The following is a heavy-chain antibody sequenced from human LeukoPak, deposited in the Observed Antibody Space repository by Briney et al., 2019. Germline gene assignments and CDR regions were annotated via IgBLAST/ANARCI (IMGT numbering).Heavy chain of an antibody. V-gene: IGHV4-61*02. CDR3: AREAVRHYYDSSGYHNWFDP. CDR2: IYTSGST. J-gene: IGHJ5*02. Sequence: TLSLTCTVSGGSISSGSYYWSWIRQPAGKGLEWIGRIYTSGSTNYNPSLKSRVTISVDTSKNQFSLKLSSVTAADTAVCYCAREAVRHYYDSSGYHNWFDPWGQGTLVTVSS. D-gene: IGHD3-22*01. CDR1: GGSISSGSYY.